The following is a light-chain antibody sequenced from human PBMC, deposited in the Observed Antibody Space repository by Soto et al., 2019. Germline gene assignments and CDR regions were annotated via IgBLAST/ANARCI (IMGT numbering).Light chain of an antibody. J-gene: IGKJ5*01. CDR1: QSVSKY. CDR3: QQRSNWPIT. V-gene: IGKV3-11*01. Sequence: EIGLTQSPATLSLSPGERATLSCRTSQSVSKYFAWYQQKPGRAPRLLIYDASSRATGIPARFIGSGSGTDFTLTISSLEPDVFAIYYCQQRSNWPITFGQGTRLEIK. CDR2: DAS.